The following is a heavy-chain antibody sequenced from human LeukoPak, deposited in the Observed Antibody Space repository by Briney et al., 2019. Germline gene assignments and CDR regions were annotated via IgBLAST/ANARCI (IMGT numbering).Heavy chain of an antibody. CDR2: ISSSSGTI. V-gene: IGHV3-48*01. CDR1: GFTFSTYN. CDR3: ARRLTASGKHYFDY. D-gene: IGHD6-13*01. Sequence: GGSLRLSCAASGFTFSTYNMNWVRQAPGKGLEWVSYISSSSGTIYYADSVQGRFTISRDHAKNSLYLQMNSLRAEDTAVYYCARRLTASGKHYFDYWGQGTLVTVSS. J-gene: IGHJ4*02.